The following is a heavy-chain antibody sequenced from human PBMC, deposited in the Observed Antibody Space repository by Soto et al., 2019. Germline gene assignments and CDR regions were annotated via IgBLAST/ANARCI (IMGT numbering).Heavy chain of an antibody. J-gene: IGHJ5*02. V-gene: IGHV3-73*02. CDR1: GFTFSGSA. CDR2: IRSKANSYAT. D-gene: IGHD6-13*01. CDR3: TPTPGGSSSWS. Sequence: EVQLVESGGGLVQPGGSLKLSCAAPGFTFSGSAMHWVRQASGKGLEWVGRIRSKANSYATAYAASVKGRFTISRDDSKNTAYLQMNSLKTEDTAVYYCTPTPGGSSSWSWGQGTLVTVSS.